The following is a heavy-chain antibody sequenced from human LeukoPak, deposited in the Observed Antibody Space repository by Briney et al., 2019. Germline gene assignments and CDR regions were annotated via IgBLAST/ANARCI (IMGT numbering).Heavy chain of an antibody. J-gene: IGHJ4*02. V-gene: IGHV1-18*01. CDR3: ARDPEDNFDC. CDR1: GFTFTSYG. CDR2: ISAYNGNT. D-gene: IGHD2-15*01. Sequence: PGGSLRLSCAASGFTFTSYGISWVRQAPGQGLEWMGWISAYNGNTNYAQKLQGRVTMTTDTSTSTAYMELRSLRSDDTAVYYCARDPEDNFDCWGQGTLVTVSS.